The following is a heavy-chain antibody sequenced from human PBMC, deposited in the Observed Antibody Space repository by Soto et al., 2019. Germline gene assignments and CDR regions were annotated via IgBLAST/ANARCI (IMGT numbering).Heavy chain of an antibody. CDR1: GGSVSSASYY. CDR2: IYYSGST. Sequence: ETLSLTCTVSGGSVSSASYYWSWIRQPPGKGLEWIGYIYYSGSTNYNPSLKSRVTISVDTSKNQFSLKLSSVTAADTAVYYCARRGRLERGIDYYYGVDVWGQGTTVTVSS. CDR3: ARRGRLERGIDYYYGVDV. V-gene: IGHV4-61*01. D-gene: IGHD1-1*01. J-gene: IGHJ6*02.